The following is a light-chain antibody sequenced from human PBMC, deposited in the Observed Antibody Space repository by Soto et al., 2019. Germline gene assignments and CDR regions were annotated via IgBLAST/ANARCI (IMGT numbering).Light chain of an antibody. CDR1: QVISNS. J-gene: IGKJ4*01. Sequence: DIQLTQSTSSLSASVGDRVTITCQARQVISNSLNWYQQKPGKAPKLLIYDASNLETGVPSRFSGSGSGTDFTFTISSLQPEDIATYYCQQCDNLPLTFGGGTKVDIK. CDR3: QQCDNLPLT. CDR2: DAS. V-gene: IGKV1-33*01.